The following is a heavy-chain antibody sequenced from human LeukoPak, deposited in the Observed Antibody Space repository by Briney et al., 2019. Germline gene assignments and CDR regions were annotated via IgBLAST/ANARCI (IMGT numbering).Heavy chain of an antibody. CDR1: GGSFSGYY. V-gene: IGHV4-34*01. Sequence: SETLSLTSAVYGGSFSGYYWSWIRQPPGKGLEWIGEINHSGSTNYNPSLKSRVTISVDTSKNQFSLKLSSVTAADTAVYYCARTSEGFYYYYYMDVWGKGTTVTVSS. CDR2: INHSGST. J-gene: IGHJ6*03. CDR3: ARTSEGFYYYYYMDV.